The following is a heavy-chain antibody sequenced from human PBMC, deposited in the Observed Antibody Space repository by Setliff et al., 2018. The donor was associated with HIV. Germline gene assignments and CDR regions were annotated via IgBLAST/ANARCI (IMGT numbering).Heavy chain of an antibody. D-gene: IGHD3-10*01. CDR1: GGSFSGYY. V-gene: IGHV4-34*01. J-gene: IGHJ4*02. CDR3: ARARGMVRGVISY. Sequence: PSETLSLTCAVYGGSFSGYYWSWIRQPPGKGLEWIGEINHSGSTNYNPSLKSRVTISVDTSKNQFSLKLSSVTAADTAVYYCARARGMVRGVISYWGPGTLVTVSS. CDR2: INHSGST.